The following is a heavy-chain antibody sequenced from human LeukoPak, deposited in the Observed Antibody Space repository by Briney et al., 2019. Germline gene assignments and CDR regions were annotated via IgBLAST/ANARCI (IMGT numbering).Heavy chain of an antibody. Sequence: GGSLRLSCVTSGFSVSNNYMSWVRQAPGKGLEWVSVISSAGGTYYADSVKARFTISRDISKNTLFLLMNSLTVEDTAIYYCARVAYTSSGGERYYFDYWGQGTLVTVS. CDR1: GFSVSNNY. CDR2: ISSAGGT. J-gene: IGHJ4*02. V-gene: IGHV3-66*01. CDR3: ARVAYTSSGGERYYFDY. D-gene: IGHD3-16*01.